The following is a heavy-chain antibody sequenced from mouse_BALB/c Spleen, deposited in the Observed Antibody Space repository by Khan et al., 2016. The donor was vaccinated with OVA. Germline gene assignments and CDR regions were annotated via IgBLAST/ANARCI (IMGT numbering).Heavy chain of an antibody. D-gene: IGHD1-1*01. CDR3: TRSYRSDFDY. J-gene: IGHJ2*01. Sequence: VQLKQSGPELVRPGASVKISCKASGYSFTGYFMNWVMQSHGKSLEWIGRINPHIGETFYNQRFKDKATLTVDESSSTAHMELRNLTSENSAVYYCTRSYRSDFDYWGQGTTLTVSS. CDR1: GYSFTGYF. CDR2: INPHIGET. V-gene: IGHV1-20*01.